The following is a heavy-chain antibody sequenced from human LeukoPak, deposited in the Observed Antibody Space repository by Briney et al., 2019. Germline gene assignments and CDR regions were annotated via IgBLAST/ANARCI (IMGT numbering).Heavy chain of an antibody. CDR3: ARETTVTTGVAFDI. D-gene: IGHD4-17*01. Sequence: PGGSLRLSCATSGFIFSTYNMNWVRQAPGKGLEWVSYISLSSTAIYYADSVKGRFTISRDNAKNSLYLQMNSLRAEDTALYYCARETTVTTGVAFDIWGQGTMVTVSS. V-gene: IGHV3-48*04. J-gene: IGHJ3*02. CDR2: ISLSSTAI. CDR1: GFIFSTYN.